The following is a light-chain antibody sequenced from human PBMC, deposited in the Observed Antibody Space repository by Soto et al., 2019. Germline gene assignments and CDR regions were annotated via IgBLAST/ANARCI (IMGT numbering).Light chain of an antibody. CDR1: QSISNC. CDR2: KAS. V-gene: IGKV1-5*03. J-gene: IGKJ2*01. CDR3: QQYDRFPYT. Sequence: DIQMTQSPSTLSASVGDTVTITCRASQSISNCLAWYQQKPGQAPKLLIHKASTLESGVPSRFSGSGSGTEFPLTISSLQPDDFATFSCQQYDRFPYTFGQGTKLEIK.